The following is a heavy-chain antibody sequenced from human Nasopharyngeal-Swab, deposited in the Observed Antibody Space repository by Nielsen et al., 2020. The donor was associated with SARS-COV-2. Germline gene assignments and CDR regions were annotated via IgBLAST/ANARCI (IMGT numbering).Heavy chain of an antibody. V-gene: IGHV1-69*01. CDR3: ARSPRLQPWSVPYYYYMDV. J-gene: IGHJ6*03. CDR2: IIPIFGTA. D-gene: IGHD3-3*01. Sequence: WVRQAPGQGLEWMGGIIPIFGTANYAQKFQGRVTITADESTSTAYMELSSLRSEDTAVYYCARSPRLQPWSVPYYYYMDVWGKGTTVTVSS.